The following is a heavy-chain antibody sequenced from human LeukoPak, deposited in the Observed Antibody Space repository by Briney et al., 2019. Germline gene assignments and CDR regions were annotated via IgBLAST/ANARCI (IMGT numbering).Heavy chain of an antibody. D-gene: IGHD3-22*01. CDR2: IKRKTDGGTT. CDR1: GVTFSNAW. CDR3: TTVGNDSSGFDY. J-gene: IGHJ4*02. V-gene: IGHV3-15*01. Sequence: KPGGSLRLSCAASGVTFSNAWMSWVRQAPGKGLEWVGRIKRKTDGGTTDYAVPVKGRFTISRDDSKNTLYLQMNSLKNEDTAVYYCTTVGNDSSGFDYWGQGTLVTVSS.